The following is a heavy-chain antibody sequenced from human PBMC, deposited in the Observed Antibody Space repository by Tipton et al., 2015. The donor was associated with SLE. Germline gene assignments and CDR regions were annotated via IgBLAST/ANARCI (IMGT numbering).Heavy chain of an antibody. Sequence: TLSLTCAVYGGSFSGYYWSWIRQPPGKGLEWIGRIYTSGSTNYNPSLKSRVTMSVDTSKNQFSLKLSSVTAADTAVYYCARVTAVAGSFDYWGQGTLVTVSS. D-gene: IGHD6-19*01. V-gene: IGHV4-59*10. CDR2: IYTSGST. CDR3: ARVTAVAGSFDY. J-gene: IGHJ4*02. CDR1: GGSFSGYY.